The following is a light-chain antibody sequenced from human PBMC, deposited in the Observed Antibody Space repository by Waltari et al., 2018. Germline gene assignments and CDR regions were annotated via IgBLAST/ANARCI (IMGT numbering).Light chain of an antibody. V-gene: IGKV2-30*02. CDR1: QSLVHSDGKTY. Sequence: DVVMTQSPLSLPVTLGQPASISCRSSQSLVHSDGKTYLSWFQQRPGQSPRRLIDKVSNRDSWVPDRFSGSGSGTDFTLKISRVEAEDVGVYYCMQGTPWPPWTFGQGTKVEIQ. CDR3: MQGTPWPPWT. CDR2: KVS. J-gene: IGKJ1*01.